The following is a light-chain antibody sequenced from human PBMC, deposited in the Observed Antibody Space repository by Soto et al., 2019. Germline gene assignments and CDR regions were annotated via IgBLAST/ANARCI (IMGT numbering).Light chain of an antibody. J-gene: IGLJ2*01. CDR2: EVS. CDR3: SSYTSTSTLV. V-gene: IGLV2-14*01. Sequence: SVLTQPASVSGSPGQSITMSCTGTSSDVGGYNYISWYQQHPGKAPKLMIYEVSNRPSGVSNRFSGSKSGNTASLTISGLQAEDEADYYCSSYTSTSTLVFGGGTKVTVL. CDR1: SSDVGGYNY.